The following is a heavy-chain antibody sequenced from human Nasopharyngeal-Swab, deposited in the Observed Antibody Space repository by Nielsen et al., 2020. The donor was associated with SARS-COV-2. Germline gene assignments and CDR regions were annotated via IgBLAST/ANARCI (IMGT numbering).Heavy chain of an antibody. CDR3: ARDGGEYSSSWLVDY. CDR1: GFTFTTSS. D-gene: IGHD6-6*01. CDR2: ISTTSNYI. Sequence: LSLTCEASGFTFTTSSMNWVRQAPGKGLEWVSSISTTSNYISYGDSVKGRFTISRDNAKNSLYLQMNSLRAEDTAVYYCARDGGEYSSSWLVDYWGQGTLVTVSS. J-gene: IGHJ4*02. V-gene: IGHV3-21*04.